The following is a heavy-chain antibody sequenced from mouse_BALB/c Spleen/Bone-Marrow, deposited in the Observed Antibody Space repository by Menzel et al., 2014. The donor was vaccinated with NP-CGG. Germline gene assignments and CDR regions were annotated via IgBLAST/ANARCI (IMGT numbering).Heavy chain of an antibody. CDR3: ARRGDSSSYPFAY. J-gene: IGHJ3*01. D-gene: IGHD3-2*01. V-gene: IGHV1-7*01. CDR2: INPSTGYT. CDR1: GYTFTSYW. Sequence: QVQLQQSGAELAKPGASVKMSCKASGYTFTSYWMHWVKQRPGQGLEWIGYINPSTGYTEHNQRFKDKATLTADKSSSTAYMQLSSLTSEDSAVYYCARRGDSSSYPFAYWGQGTLVTVSA.